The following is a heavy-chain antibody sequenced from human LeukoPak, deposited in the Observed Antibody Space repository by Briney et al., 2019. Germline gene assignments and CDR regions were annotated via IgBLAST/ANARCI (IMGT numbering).Heavy chain of an antibody. V-gene: IGHV4-59*01. J-gene: IGHJ6*02. D-gene: IGHD3-16*01. Sequence: SETLSLTCTVSGGSISSYYWSWIGQPPGKGLEWIGYIYYSGSTNYNPSLKSRVTISVDTSKNQFSLKLSSVTAADTAVYYCARGASYYYYGMDVWGQGTTVTVSS. CDR2: IYYSGST. CDR1: GGSISSYY. CDR3: ARGASYYYYGMDV.